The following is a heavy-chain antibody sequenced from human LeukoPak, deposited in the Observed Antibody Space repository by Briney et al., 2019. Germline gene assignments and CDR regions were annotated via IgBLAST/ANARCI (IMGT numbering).Heavy chain of an antibody. V-gene: IGHV4-4*02. J-gene: IGHJ3*02. CDR1: GGSISSSNW. CDR3: ARLDSGTYLEGFDI. Sequence: SETLSLTCAVSGGSISSSNWWSWVRQPPGKGLEWIGEIYHSGSTNYNPSLKSRVTISVDNSNNQFSLKLCSVTAADTAVYYCARLDSGTYLEGFDIWGQGTMVTVS. CDR2: IYHSGST. D-gene: IGHD1-26*01.